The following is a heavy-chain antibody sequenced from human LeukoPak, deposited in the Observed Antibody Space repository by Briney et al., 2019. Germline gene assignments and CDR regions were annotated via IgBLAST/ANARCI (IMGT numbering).Heavy chain of an antibody. J-gene: IGHJ6*02. CDR1: GFTVSSNY. CDR2: IYSGGST. D-gene: IGHD4-17*01. Sequence: PGGSLRHSCAASGFTVSSNYMSWVRQAPGKGLEWVSVIYSGGSTYYADSVKGRFTISRDNSKNTLYLQMNSLRAEDTAVYYCARDLGTTVTTLGMDVWGQGTTVTVSS. V-gene: IGHV3-66*01. CDR3: ARDLGTTVTTLGMDV.